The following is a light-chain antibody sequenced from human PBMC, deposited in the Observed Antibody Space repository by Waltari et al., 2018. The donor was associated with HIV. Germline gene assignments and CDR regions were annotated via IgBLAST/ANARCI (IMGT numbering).Light chain of an antibody. CDR3: QAWDSSAAVV. V-gene: IGLV3-1*01. Sequence: SYDLIQPPSVSMSPGQTASITCSGDKLENNNVCWYQQKPGQSPWLLIYQDTKRPSGIPERFSGSNSGNTATLTISGTQAMDEADYYCQAWDSSAAVVFGGGTKLTVL. CDR1: KLENNN. CDR2: QDT. J-gene: IGLJ2*01.